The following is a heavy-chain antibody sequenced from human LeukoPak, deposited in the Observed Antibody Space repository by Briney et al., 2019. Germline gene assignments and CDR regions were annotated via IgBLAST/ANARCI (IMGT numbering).Heavy chain of an antibody. CDR3: ARGGVDYDSSGLIDY. CDR2: IYYSGST. Sequence: KSSETLSLTCTVSGGYISSYYWSWIRQPPGKGLEWIGYIYYSGSTNYNPSLKSRVTISVDTSKNQFSLKLNSVTAADKAVYYCARGGVDYDSSGLIDYWGQGTLVTVSS. V-gene: IGHV4-59*01. J-gene: IGHJ4*02. CDR1: GGYISSYY. D-gene: IGHD3-22*01.